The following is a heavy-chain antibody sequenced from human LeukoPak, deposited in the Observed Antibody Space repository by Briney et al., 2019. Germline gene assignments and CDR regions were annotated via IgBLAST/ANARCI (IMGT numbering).Heavy chain of an antibody. D-gene: IGHD6-19*01. CDR2: IYYSGST. CDR1: GGSISSGSYY. V-gene: IGHV4-39*01. Sequence: PSETLSLTCTVSGGSISSGSYYWGWIRQPPGKGLEWIGSIYYSGSTYYNPSLKSRVTISVGTSRNHFSLRLSSVTATDTAVYYCARQSPGYSSGWYDYWGQGILVTVSS. J-gene: IGHJ4*02. CDR3: ARQSPGYSSGWYDY.